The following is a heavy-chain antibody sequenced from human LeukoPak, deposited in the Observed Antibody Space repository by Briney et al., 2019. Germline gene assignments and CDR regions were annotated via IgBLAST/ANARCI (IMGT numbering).Heavy chain of an antibody. CDR1: GFIFSSYA. CDR3: ARGLGYSYGYGIDY. CDR2: IWYDGSNK. Sequence: GGSLRLSCAASGFIFSSYAMHRVRQAPGKGPEWVAIIWYDGSNKYYAESVEGRFTISRDNSKNTLYLQMNSLRAEDTAVYSCARGLGYSYGYGIDYWGQGTLVIASS. J-gene: IGHJ4*02. D-gene: IGHD5-18*01. V-gene: IGHV3-33*01.